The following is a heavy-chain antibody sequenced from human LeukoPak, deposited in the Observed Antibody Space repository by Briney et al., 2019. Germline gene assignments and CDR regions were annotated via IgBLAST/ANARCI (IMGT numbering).Heavy chain of an antibody. CDR2: IYSGGST. J-gene: IGHJ4*02. D-gene: IGHD3-10*01. Sequence: GGSLRLSCAASGFTVSSNYMSWVRQAPGKGLEWVSVIYSGGSTYYADSVKGRFTISRDNSKNTLHLQMHSLRAEDTAVYYCARSVLLWLTLDYWGQGTLVTVSS. CDR1: GFTVSSNY. CDR3: ARSVLLWLTLDY. V-gene: IGHV3-53*01.